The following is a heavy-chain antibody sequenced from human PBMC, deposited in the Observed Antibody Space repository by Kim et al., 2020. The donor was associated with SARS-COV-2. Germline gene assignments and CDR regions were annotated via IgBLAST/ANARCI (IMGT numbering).Heavy chain of an antibody. CDR2: INPTDGKT. V-gene: IGHV1-46*01. J-gene: IGHJ6*02. CDR3: AREVWRSRNGMDV. CDR1: GYTFGIYH. Sequence: ASVKVSCKTSGYTFGIYHIQWLRQAPGQGFEWMGIINPTDGKTTYAQRCQGRLTVTRDTATSTVYMELCSLKSEDTAIYYCAREVWRSRNGMDVWGQGTT.